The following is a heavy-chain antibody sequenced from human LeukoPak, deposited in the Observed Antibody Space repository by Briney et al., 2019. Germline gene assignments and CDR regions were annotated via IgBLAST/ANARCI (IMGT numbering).Heavy chain of an antibody. CDR2: IYYSGST. CDR3: ARRGSSWYDWSANWFDP. Sequence: SETLSLTCTVSGGTISSYYWSWIRQPPGKGLEWIGYIYYSGSTNYNPSLKSRVTISVDTSKNQFSLKLSSVTAADTAVYYCARRGSSWYDWSANWFDPWGQGTLVTVSS. V-gene: IGHV4-59*08. CDR1: GGTISSYY. D-gene: IGHD6-13*01. J-gene: IGHJ5*02.